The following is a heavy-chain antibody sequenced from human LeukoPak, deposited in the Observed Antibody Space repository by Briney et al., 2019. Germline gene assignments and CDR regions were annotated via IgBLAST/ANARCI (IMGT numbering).Heavy chain of an antibody. CDR2: ISYDGSNK. Sequence: PGRSLRLSCAASGFTFSSYAMHWVRRAPGKGLEWVAVISYDGSNKYYADSVKGRFTISRDNSKNTLYLQMNSLRAEDTAVYYCARELGVAVAAPFDYWGQGTLVTVSS. V-gene: IGHV3-30-3*01. D-gene: IGHD6-19*01. CDR1: GFTFSSYA. J-gene: IGHJ4*02. CDR3: ARELGVAVAAPFDY.